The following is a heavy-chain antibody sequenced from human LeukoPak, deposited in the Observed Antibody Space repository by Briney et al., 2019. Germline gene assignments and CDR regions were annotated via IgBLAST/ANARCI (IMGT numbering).Heavy chain of an antibody. D-gene: IGHD5-18*01. CDR2: INPSGGTT. CDR1: GYTFTSYY. V-gene: IGHV1-46*01. Sequence: GASVKVSCKASGYTFTSYYMHWVRQAPGQGLEWMGIINPSGGTTNYAQRFQGTVTMTRDTSTSTAYMELSSLRSEDTAVYYCARVVDTAMALDYWGQGTLVTVSS. CDR3: ARVVDTAMALDY. J-gene: IGHJ4*02.